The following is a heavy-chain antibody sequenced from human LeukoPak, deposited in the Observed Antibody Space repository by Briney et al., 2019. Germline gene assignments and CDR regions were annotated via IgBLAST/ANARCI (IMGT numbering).Heavy chain of an antibody. CDR2: IIPIFGTA. V-gene: IGHV1-69*06. J-gene: IGHJ4*02. D-gene: IGHD1-26*01. Sequence: PGGSLRLSWAAAGFTFSSYAISWVRQAPGQGLEWMGGIIPIFGTANYAQKFQGRVTITADKSTSTAYMELSSLRSEDTAVYYCARGGNLVGAKLDYWGQGTLVTVSS. CDR3: ARGGNLVGAKLDY. CDR1: GFTFSSYA.